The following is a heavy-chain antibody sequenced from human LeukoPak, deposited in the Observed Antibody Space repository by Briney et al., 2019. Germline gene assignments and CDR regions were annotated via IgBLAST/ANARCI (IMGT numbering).Heavy chain of an antibody. CDR2: INPNSGGT. Sequence: ASVKVSCKASGYTFTGYYMHWVRQAPGQGLEWMGRINPNSGGTNYAQKFQGRVTMTRDTSISTAYMELSRLRSADTAVYYCARDFSGSGSYYNGDYWGQGSLVTVSS. CDR1: GYTFTGYY. D-gene: IGHD3-10*01. J-gene: IGHJ4*02. CDR3: ARDFSGSGSYYNGDY. V-gene: IGHV1-2*06.